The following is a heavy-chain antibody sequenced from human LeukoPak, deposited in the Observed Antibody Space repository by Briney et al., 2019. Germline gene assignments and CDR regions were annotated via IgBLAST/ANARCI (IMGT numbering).Heavy chain of an antibody. CDR3: GKTTTGYSSGRNPAWPVDY. CDR1: GFTFSSYA. D-gene: IGHD6-19*01. V-gene: IGHV3-23*01. J-gene: IGHJ4*02. CDR2: IFGSSGSA. Sequence: GGSLRLSCTASGFTFSSYAMYWVRQAPGKGLEWVSGIFGSSGSAHYADSVKGRFTISRDNSQNTVYLQMNSLRAEDTAVYYCGKTTTGYSSGRNPAWPVDYWGQGTLATVSS.